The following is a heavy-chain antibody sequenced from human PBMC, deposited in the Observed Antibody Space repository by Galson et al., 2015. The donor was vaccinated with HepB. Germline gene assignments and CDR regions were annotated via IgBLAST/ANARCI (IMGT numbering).Heavy chain of an antibody. V-gene: IGHV3-23*01. CDR3: AKAGCGDTCYYAMDT. Sequence: SLRLSCAASGFTFTTYAMNWVRQAPGKGLEWVSRISGSGGSTYYADSVKGRVTISRDNSKSTLYLQMNSLRVDDTAVYFCAKAGCGDTCYYAMDTGGQGTTVTVSS. CDR1: GFTFTTYA. J-gene: IGHJ6*02. D-gene: IGHD2-21*01. CDR2: ISGSGGST.